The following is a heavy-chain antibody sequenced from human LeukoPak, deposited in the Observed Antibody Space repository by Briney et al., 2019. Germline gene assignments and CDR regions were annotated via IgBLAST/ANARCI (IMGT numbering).Heavy chain of an antibody. CDR2: INHSGST. J-gene: IGHJ6*04. CDR1: GGSFSGYY. CDR3: ARDNYDSSGYYSAVDV. Sequence: PSETLSLTCAVYGGSFSGYYWSWIRQPPGKGLEWIGEINHSGSTNYNPSLKSRVTISVDTSKNQFSLKLSSVTAADTAVYYCARDNYDSSGYYSAVDVWGKGTTVTVSS. D-gene: IGHD3-22*01. V-gene: IGHV4-34*01.